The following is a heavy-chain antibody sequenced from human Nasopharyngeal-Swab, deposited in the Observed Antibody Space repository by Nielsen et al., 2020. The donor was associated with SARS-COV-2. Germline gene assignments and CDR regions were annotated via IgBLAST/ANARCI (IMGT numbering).Heavy chain of an antibody. V-gene: IGHV1-18*01. CDR2: ISAYNGNT. CDR3: ARDIAVAGLFDY. J-gene: IGHJ4*02. Sequence: WVRQAPGQGLEWMGWISAYNGNTNYAQKLQGRVTMTTDTSTSTAYMELRSLRSDDTAVYYCARDIAVAGLFDYWGQGTLVTVSS. D-gene: IGHD6-19*01.